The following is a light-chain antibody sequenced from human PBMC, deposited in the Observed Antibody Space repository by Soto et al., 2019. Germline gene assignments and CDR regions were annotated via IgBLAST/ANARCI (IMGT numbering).Light chain of an antibody. CDR1: QSVSSSSY. CDR3: RQYGSSPSYT. Sequence: EIVLTQSPGTLSLSPGERATLSCRASQSVSSSSYLAWYQQKPGQAPRLLIYGASSRATGIPDRFSGSGSATDFTLTIIRLEPEDFAVYYCRQYGSSPSYTFGQGTKLEI. J-gene: IGKJ2*01. V-gene: IGKV3-20*01. CDR2: GAS.